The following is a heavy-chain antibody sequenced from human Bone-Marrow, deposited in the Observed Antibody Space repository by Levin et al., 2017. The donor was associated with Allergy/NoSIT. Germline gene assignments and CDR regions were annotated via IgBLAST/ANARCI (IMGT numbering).Heavy chain of an antibody. Sequence: LSLTCAASGFTFSTYAMTWVRQAPGKGLEWVSSISGSADSTYYADSVKGRFTISRDNSKNTLYLQMNSLRTEDTAVYYCAKDVITALRAYSFNYWGQGTLVTVSS. CDR1: GFTFSTYA. CDR3: AKDVITALRAYSFNY. D-gene: IGHD2-21*01. CDR2: ISGSADST. V-gene: IGHV3-23*01. J-gene: IGHJ4*02.